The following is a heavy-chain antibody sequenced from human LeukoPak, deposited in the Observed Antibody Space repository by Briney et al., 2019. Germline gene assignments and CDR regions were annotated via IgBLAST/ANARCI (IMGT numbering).Heavy chain of an antibody. D-gene: IGHD2-15*01. CDR3: AKDLVGYCSGGSCYSPFDY. CDR1: GFTFSTYT. Sequence: PGGSLRLSCAASGFTFSTYTMNWVRQAPGKGLEWVANIKKDGSEKYYVDAVKGRFTISRDNSKSTLSLQMNSLRAEDTAVYYCAKDLVGYCSGGSCYSPFDYWGQGTLVTVSS. CDR2: IKKDGSEK. V-gene: IGHV3-7*01. J-gene: IGHJ4*02.